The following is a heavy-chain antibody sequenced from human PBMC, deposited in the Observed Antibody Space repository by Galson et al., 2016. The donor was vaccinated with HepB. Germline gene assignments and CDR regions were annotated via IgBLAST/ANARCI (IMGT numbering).Heavy chain of an antibody. V-gene: IGHV4-34*01. CDR2: IDAGGSN. Sequence: SETLSLTCTVDGGSVVGYYWTWIRQSPGKRLEWIGEIDAGGSNTYNPSVKGRVTISLNRSTASISLKLTSVTAADTGLYFCARGRAGFQVPLAPWGLGTLVTVTS. J-gene: IGHJ5*02. CDR3: ARGRAGFQVPLAP. CDR1: GGSVVGYY.